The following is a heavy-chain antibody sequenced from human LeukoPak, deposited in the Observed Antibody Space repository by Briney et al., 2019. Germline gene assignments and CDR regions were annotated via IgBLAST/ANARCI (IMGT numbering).Heavy chain of an antibody. Sequence: PSETLSLTCTVSGGSISSGDYYRSWIRQPPGKGLEWIGYIYYSGSTYYNPSLKSRVTISVDTSKNQFSLKLSSVTAADTAVYYCARDYYDSSGYYSFDYWGQGTLVTVSS. CDR2: IYYSGST. V-gene: IGHV4-30-4*01. CDR3: ARDYYDSSGYYSFDY. D-gene: IGHD3-22*01. J-gene: IGHJ4*02. CDR1: GGSISSGDYY.